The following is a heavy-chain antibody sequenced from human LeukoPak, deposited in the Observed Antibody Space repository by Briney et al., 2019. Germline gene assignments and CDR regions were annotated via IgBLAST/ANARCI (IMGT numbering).Heavy chain of an antibody. CDR3: RAGADLNDY. CDR2: IRSKADSYTT. J-gene: IGHJ4*02. V-gene: IGHV3-73*01. D-gene: IGHD6-13*01. Sequence: QPGGSLKLSCAASGFTFSGSAMHWVRQASGKGLEWLGRIRSKADSYTTAYAASVKGRFIVSRDDSKNTAYLQMNSLKTEDTAVYYCRAGADLNDYWGQGTLVTVSS. CDR1: GFTFSGSA.